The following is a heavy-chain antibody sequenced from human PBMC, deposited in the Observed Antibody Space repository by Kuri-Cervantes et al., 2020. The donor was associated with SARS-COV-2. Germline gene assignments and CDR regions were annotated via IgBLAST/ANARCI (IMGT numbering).Heavy chain of an antibody. V-gene: IGHV5-51*01. Sequence: GESLKISCKGSGYSFTSYWIGWVRQMPGKGLEWMGIIYPGDSDTRYSPSFQGQVTISADKSISTAYLQWSSLKASDTAMHYCARRGYSYGTPSYFDYWGQGTLVTVSS. CDR3: ARRGYSYGTPSYFDY. CDR2: IYPGDSDT. D-gene: IGHD5-18*01. CDR1: GYSFTSYW. J-gene: IGHJ4*02.